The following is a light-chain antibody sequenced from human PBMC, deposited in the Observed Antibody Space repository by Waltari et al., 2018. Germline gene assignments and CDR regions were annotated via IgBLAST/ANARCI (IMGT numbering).Light chain of an antibody. J-gene: IGKJ1*01. CDR2: AAS. V-gene: IGKV1-6*01. CDR1: QGIGNE. Sequence: AIHMTQSPSSLSASVGARVTITCRATQGIGNELGWYQQRPGRAPKVLIYAASSLQSGVPSRFSGSGSGTDFTLTISSLQPEDFATYFCLQDFSYPRTFGQGTKVENK. CDR3: LQDFSYPRT.